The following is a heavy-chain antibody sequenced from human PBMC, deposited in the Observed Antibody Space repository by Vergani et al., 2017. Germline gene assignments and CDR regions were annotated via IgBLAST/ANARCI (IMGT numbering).Heavy chain of an antibody. J-gene: IGHJ4*02. D-gene: IGHD1-1*01. CDR3: AKESGTIFADFDY. CDR1: GFIFRSYG. Sequence: QVQLVESGGGVVQPGGSLRLSCAASGFIFRSYGMHWVRQAPGKGLEWVAFIRFDGSGKYYADSVKGRFTISRDNSKNTQNLQMNSLRAEDTGVYYCAKESGTIFADFDYWGQGPLVTVSS. CDR2: IRFDGSGK. V-gene: IGHV3-30*02.